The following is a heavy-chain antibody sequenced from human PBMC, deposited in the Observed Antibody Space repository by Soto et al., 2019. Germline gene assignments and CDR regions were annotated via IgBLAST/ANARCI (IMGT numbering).Heavy chain of an antibody. J-gene: IGHJ3*02. CDR2: IKQDASEN. V-gene: IGHV3-7*04. CDR1: GFTFSSYN. D-gene: IGHD2-8*02. Sequence: GGSLRLSCAASGFTFSSYNMTWVRQAPGKGLEWVANIKQDASENFYVDSVKGRFTISRDNAKNSLYLQMNSLRVEDTAVYYCARDSGPRGYDAFDIWGQGTMVTVSS. CDR3: ARDSGPRGYDAFDI.